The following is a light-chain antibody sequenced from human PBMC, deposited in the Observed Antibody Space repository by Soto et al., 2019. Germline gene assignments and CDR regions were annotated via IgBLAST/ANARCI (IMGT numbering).Light chain of an antibody. CDR1: QSISSY. CDR3: QQSYSTPIT. Sequence: IRMTHARSSLCASVGDIVTITFRASQSISSYLNWYQQKPGKAPKLLIYAASSLQSGVPSRFSGSGSGTDFTLTISSLQPEDFATYYCQQSYSTPITFGQGTRLEIK. V-gene: IGKV1-39*01. J-gene: IGKJ5*01. CDR2: AAS.